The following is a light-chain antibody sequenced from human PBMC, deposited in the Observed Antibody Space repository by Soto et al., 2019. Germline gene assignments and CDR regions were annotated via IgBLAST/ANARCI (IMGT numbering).Light chain of an antibody. CDR2: EGS. J-gene: IGKJ5*01. V-gene: IGKV2D-29*01. CDR3: MQSIQLPLT. CDR1: QSILNSDGKNY. Sequence: DIVMTQTPFSLSVTPGHRASISCKASQSILNSDGKNYLYWYLQKPGQPPNLLIYEGSNRFSGVPDRFSGSGSGTDFTLKISRVEAEDFGVYYCMQSIQLPLTFGQGTRLEIK.